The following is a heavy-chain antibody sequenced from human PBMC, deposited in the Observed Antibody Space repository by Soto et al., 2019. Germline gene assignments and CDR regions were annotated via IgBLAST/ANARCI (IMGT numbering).Heavy chain of an antibody. J-gene: IGHJ6*02. CDR2: IYYSGST. D-gene: IGHD1-26*01. V-gene: IGHV4-59*01. CDR1: GGSISSYN. Sequence: SLTCTASGGSISSYNWSWIRQPPGKGLEWIGYIYYSGSTNYNPSLKSRVTISVDTSKNQFSLKLSSVTAADTAVYYCASSEIVGATPRDYGMDVWGQGTTVTVSS. CDR3: ASSEIVGATPRDYGMDV.